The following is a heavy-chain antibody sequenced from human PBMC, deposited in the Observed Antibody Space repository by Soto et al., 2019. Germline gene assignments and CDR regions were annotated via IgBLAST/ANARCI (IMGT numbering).Heavy chain of an antibody. D-gene: IGHD2-2*02. CDR3: AKDSEIDCSSTSCYTGYFDY. J-gene: IGHJ4*02. Sequence: GGSLRLSCAASGFTFSSYAMSWVRQAPGKGLEWVTAISGSGGSTYYADSVKGRFTISRDNSKNTLYLQMNSLRAEDTAVYYCAKDSEIDCSSTSCYTGYFDYWCQGTLVTVSS. CDR2: ISGSGGST. CDR1: GFTFSSYA. V-gene: IGHV3-23*01.